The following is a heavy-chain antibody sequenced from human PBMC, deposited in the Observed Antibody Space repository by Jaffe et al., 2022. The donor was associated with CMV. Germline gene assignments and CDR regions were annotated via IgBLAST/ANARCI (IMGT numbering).Heavy chain of an antibody. V-gene: IGHV4-39*01. CDR1: GGSISNSNLY. Sequence: QLQLQESGPRLVKPSETLSLTCSVSGGSISNSNLYWGWIRQPPGKGLEWIASVYRTGTTYYNPSPKSRATISVDTSKNQFSLKLGSVTAADTAVYYCARHEMVRQFGYIWFDLWGQGTLVTVSS. D-gene: IGHD3-10*01. CDR2: VYRTGTT. J-gene: IGHJ5*02. CDR3: ARHEMVRQFGYIWFDL.